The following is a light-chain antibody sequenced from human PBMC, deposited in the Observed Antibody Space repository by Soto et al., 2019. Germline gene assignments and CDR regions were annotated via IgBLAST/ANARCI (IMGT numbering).Light chain of an antibody. Sequence: DIQMTQSPSSLSSSIGDRVTITCRASQNIRNYLNWYQQKPVQAPNLLIYASSSLRGGVPSRFRGSGSGTEFTLTISSLQPEDFATYYCQQGHTLPYTFGQGTNLGI. J-gene: IGKJ2*01. CDR1: QNIRNY. V-gene: IGKV1-39*01. CDR3: QQGHTLPYT. CDR2: ASS.